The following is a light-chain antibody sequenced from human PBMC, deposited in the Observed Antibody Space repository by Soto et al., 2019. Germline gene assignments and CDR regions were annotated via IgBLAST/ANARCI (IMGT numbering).Light chain of an antibody. V-gene: IGKV1-39*01. CDR2: AAS. J-gene: IGKJ5*01. Sequence: DIQMTQSPSSLSASVGDRVTITCRASQSIGKHLNWYQQKPGKAPKFLIYAASNLQSGVPSRFSGSGSGTDFTLTVNSLQPEDLATYYCQQGYTSAITFGQGTRLEIK. CDR3: QQGYTSAIT. CDR1: QSIGKH.